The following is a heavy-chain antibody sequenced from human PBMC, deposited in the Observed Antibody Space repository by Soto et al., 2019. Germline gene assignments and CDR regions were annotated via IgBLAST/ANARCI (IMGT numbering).Heavy chain of an antibody. CDR1: GYTFISYD. CDR3: ARGQEYLGALDI. Sequence: QVQLVQSGAEVKKPGASVKVSCKASGYTFISYDINWVRQATGQGLEWMGWMNPNSGNTGYAQKFQGSVTMTRNTSISTAYMELSSLGSEATAVYYCARGQEYLGALDIWGQGPMVTVSS. V-gene: IGHV1-8*01. CDR2: MNPNSGNT. J-gene: IGHJ3*02.